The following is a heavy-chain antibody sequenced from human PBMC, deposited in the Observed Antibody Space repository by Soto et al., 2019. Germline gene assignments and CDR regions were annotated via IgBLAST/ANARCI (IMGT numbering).Heavy chain of an antibody. CDR3: ARDWDYHDNTAYGTFDS. CDR1: GFTFSNYA. D-gene: IGHD3-22*01. J-gene: IGHJ4*02. Sequence: QVQLVESGGGVVQPGRSLRLSCTASGFTFSNYAMHWVRQAPGKGLEWVAVISYTGSNKYYADSVKGRFTISRDNSMNMLYLQMNSLRTEDTAVYYCARDWDYHDNTAYGTFDSWGQGTLVTVSS. V-gene: IGHV3-30-3*01. CDR2: ISYTGSNK.